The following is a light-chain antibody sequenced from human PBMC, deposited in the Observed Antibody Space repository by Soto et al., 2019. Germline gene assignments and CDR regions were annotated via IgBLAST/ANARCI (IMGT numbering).Light chain of an antibody. V-gene: IGKV1-39*01. Sequence: DAQMTQSPSSLSASVGDSVTITCRASQGIGTYLDWYQHKPGKAPKLLIYAASSLQSGVPSRFSGSGSGTDFTLTISSLQPEDFATYYCQESHSTFGQGTKLEIK. CDR1: QGIGTY. J-gene: IGKJ2*01. CDR3: QESHST. CDR2: AAS.